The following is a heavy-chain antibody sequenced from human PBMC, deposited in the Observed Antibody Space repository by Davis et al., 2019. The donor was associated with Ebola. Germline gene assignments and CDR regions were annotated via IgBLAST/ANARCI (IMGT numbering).Heavy chain of an antibody. CDR2: IKSKTDGGTT. CDR3: TRLPSELDY. J-gene: IGHJ4*02. Sequence: GESLKISCAASGFTFSNAWMSWVRQAPGKGLEWVGRIKSKTDGGTTDYAAPVKGRFTISRDDSKNTLYLQMNSLRTEDTAMYYCTRLPSELDYWGQGTLVTVSS. D-gene: IGHD1-14*01. CDR1: GFTFSNAW. V-gene: IGHV3-15*01.